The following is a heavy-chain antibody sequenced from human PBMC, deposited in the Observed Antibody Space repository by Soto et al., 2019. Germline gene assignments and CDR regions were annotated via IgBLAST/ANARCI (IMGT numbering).Heavy chain of an antibody. D-gene: IGHD3-22*01. J-gene: IGHJ6*02. V-gene: IGHV6-1*01. Sequence: SQTLSLTCAISGDSVSSNSAAWNWIRQSPSRGLEWLGRTYYRSKWYKDYPVSVKSRITIKPDTSKNQFSLQLNSVTPEDTAVFYCVRGNIQVVMDTYYYGMDVWGQGTRVTVSS. CDR3: VRGNIQVVMDTYYYGMDV. CDR2: TYYRSKWYK. CDR1: GDSVSSNSAA.